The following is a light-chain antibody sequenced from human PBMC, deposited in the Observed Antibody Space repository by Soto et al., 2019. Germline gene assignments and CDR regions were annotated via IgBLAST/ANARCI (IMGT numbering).Light chain of an antibody. CDR3: QSYDSNNVL. Sequence: NFMLTQPHSVSESPGKTVTISCTGSSGSIASNYVQWYQQRPGSAPTTVIYEDNQRPSGVPDRFSGSIDSSSNSASLTISGLKTEDEADYYCQSYDSNNVLFGGGTKLTVL. CDR1: SGSIASNY. J-gene: IGLJ2*01. CDR2: EDN. V-gene: IGLV6-57*02.